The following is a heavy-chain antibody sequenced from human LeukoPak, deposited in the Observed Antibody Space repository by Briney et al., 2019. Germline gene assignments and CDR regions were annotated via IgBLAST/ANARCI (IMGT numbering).Heavy chain of an antibody. V-gene: IGHV1-24*01. CDR3: ATPNGGNLFHLDF. D-gene: IGHD4-23*01. CDR2: FDPEDAET. J-gene: IGHJ4*02. CDR1: GYILIELS. Sequence: ASVKVSCKVSGYILIELSMHWVRQAPGKGLEWMGGFDPEDAETIYAQKFQGRVTMTEDTSTDTAYMELSNLKSEDTAVYYCATPNGGNLFHLDFWGQGTLVTVSS.